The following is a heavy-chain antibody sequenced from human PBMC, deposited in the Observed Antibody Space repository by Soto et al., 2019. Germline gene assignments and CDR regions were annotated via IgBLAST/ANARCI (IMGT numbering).Heavy chain of an antibody. J-gene: IGHJ4*02. Sequence: SETLSLTCAVYGGSFSGYYWSWIRQPPGKGLEWIGEINHSGSTNYNPSLKSRVTISIDSSKNQFSLKLSSVTAADTAVYYCGAQDYVAKGYHFETWGQGTMVTVSS. CDR2: INHSGST. V-gene: IGHV4-34*01. CDR1: GGSFSGYY. CDR3: GAQDYVAKGYHFET. D-gene: IGHD4-17*01.